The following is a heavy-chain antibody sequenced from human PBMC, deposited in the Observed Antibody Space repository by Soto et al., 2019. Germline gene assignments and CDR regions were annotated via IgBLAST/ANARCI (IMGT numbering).Heavy chain of an antibody. J-gene: IGHJ6*02. Sequence: QVQLQESGPGLVKPSQTLSLTCNVSGGSISSGGYYWSWIRQHPGKGLEWIGYIYYSGSAYYNPSLKSRVTISVDTSQNQFSLKLSSVTAADTAVFYCARARGDYYYGMDVWGQGTTVTVSS. CDR3: ARARGDYYYGMDV. V-gene: IGHV4-31*03. CDR2: IYYSGSA. CDR1: GGSISSGGYY.